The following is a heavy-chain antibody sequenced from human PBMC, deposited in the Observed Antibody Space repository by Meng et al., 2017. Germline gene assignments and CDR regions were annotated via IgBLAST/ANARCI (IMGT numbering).Heavy chain of an antibody. V-gene: IGHV1-18*01. CDR3: AREERGSGDS. Sequence: QVQLVQSGAEVEKPGASVKLSCKASGYIFASYGIHWVRQAPGQGLEWIGWINSYSGDTNYTQTLQGRVTLTKEPSTSTAYMELRSLRSDDTAVYYCAREERGSGDSWGQGTLVTVSS. CDR1: GYIFASYG. D-gene: IGHD3-22*01. CDR2: INSYSGDT. J-gene: IGHJ5*02.